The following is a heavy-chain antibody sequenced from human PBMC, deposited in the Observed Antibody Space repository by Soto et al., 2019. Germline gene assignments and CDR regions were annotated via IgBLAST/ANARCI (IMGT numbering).Heavy chain of an antibody. Sequence: PSETLSLTCTVSGGSISSSSYYWGWIRQPPGKGLEWIGSIYYSGSTYYNPSLKSRVTISVDTSKNQFSLKLSSVTAADTAVYYCARPREEYSGYDYHYSGQGTLVTVSS. CDR3: ARPREEYSGYDYHY. CDR2: IYYSGST. CDR1: GGSISSSSYY. J-gene: IGHJ4*02. D-gene: IGHD5-12*01. V-gene: IGHV4-39*01.